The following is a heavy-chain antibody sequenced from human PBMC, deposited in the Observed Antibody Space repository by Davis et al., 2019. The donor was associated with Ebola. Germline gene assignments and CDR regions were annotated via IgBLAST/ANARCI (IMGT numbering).Heavy chain of an antibody. J-gene: IGHJ2*01. D-gene: IGHD1-14*01. V-gene: IGHV3-30*04. CDR3: ARDLPGGDWYFDL. Sequence: GESLKISCAASGFTFSSYAMHWVRQAPGKGLERVAVISYDGSNKYYADSVKGRFTISRDNSKNTLYLQMSSLRAEDTAVYYCARDLPGGDWYFDLWGRGTLVTVSS. CDR1: GFTFSSYA. CDR2: ISYDGSNK.